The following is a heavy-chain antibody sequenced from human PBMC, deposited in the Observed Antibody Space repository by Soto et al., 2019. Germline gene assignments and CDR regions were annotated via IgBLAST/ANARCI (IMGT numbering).Heavy chain of an antibody. D-gene: IGHD1-26*01. CDR3: ARDLFIRVGSLSYTLNM. CDR1: AFNFSSYA. Sequence: GGSLRLSCAASAFNFSSYAMHWVRQAPGKGLEWVALISFDGSNTYYADSVKGRFTISRDNSRNTLSLHMDSLRAEDTAVYYCARDLFIRVGSLSYTLNMWGQGTRVTVSS. J-gene: IGHJ3*02. V-gene: IGHV3-33*05. CDR2: ISFDGSNT.